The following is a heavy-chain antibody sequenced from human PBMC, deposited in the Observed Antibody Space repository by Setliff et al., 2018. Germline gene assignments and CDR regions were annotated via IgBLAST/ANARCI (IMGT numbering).Heavy chain of an antibody. Sequence: ASVKVSCKASGYTFTTYTMNWVRQAPGQGLEWMGWINTNTRNPTYAQGFTGRFVFSLDTSVSTAYLQINSLEAEDTAVYYCARGSGTYASSSRVFHYWGQGTLVTVSS. CDR2: INTNTRNP. CDR3: ARGSGTYASSSRVFHY. CDR1: GYTFTTYT. J-gene: IGHJ4*02. D-gene: IGHD6-6*01. V-gene: IGHV7-4-1*02.